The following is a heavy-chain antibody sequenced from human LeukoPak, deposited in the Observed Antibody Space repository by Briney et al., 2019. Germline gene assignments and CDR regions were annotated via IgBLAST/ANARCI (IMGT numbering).Heavy chain of an antibody. CDR3: AKDLSAVRGVMSRFDY. Sequence: GGSLRLSCAASGFTFSSYGMSWVRQAPGKGLQWVSAISGSGGSTYYADSVKGRFTISRDNSKNTLYLQMNSLRAEDTAVYYCAKDLSAVRGVMSRFDYWGQGTLVTVSS. V-gene: IGHV3-23*01. J-gene: IGHJ4*02. CDR1: GFTFSSYG. CDR2: ISGSGGST. D-gene: IGHD3-10*01.